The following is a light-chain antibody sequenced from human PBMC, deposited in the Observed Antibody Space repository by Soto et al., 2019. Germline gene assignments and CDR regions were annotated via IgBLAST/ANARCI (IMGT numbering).Light chain of an antibody. CDR1: QSISNH. J-gene: IGKJ1*01. CDR3: QQSYSTPWT. Sequence: DIQMTQSPSSLSASVEDRVIITCRASQSISNHLNWYQQKPGRAPKLLIYAASSLQSGVPSRFSGSASGTHFTLIISSLQVEDFATYYCQQSYSTPWTFGPGTKVDIK. V-gene: IGKV1-39*01. CDR2: AAS.